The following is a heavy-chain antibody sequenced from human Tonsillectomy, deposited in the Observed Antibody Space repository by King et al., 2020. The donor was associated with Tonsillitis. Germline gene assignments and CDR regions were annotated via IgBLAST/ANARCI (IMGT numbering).Heavy chain of an antibody. V-gene: IGHV4-31*03. D-gene: IGHD2-21*02. CDR2: IYYSGST. CDR3: AMAYCGGDCYSAEYFQH. CDR1: GGSFSSGGYF. Sequence: VQLQESGPGLVKPSQTLSLNCTVSGGSFSSGGYFWSWIRQHPGKGLEWIGYIYYSGSTYYNPSLKSRVTMSVDTSKKQYSLKLSSVTAADTAVYYCAMAYCGGDCYSAEYFQHWGQGTLVTVSS. J-gene: IGHJ1*01.